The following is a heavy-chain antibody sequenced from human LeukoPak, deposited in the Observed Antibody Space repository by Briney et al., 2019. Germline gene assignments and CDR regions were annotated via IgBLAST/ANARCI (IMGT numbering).Heavy chain of an antibody. V-gene: IGHV3-21*01. CDR3: ARGEWSRGWYVPPPFDY. Sequence: PGGSLRLSCAASGFTFSSYNMNWVRQAPGKGLEWVSSITSGSSYIYYADSVKGRFTISRDNAKNSLYLQMNSLRAEDTAVYYCARGEWSRGWYVPPPFDYWGQGTLVTVSS. J-gene: IGHJ4*02. D-gene: IGHD6-19*01. CDR1: GFTFSSYN. CDR2: ITSGSSYI.